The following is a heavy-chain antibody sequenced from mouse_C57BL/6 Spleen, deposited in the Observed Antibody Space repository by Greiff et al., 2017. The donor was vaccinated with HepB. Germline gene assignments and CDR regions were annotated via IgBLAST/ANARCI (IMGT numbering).Heavy chain of an antibody. J-gene: IGHJ2*01. CDR2: IYPGDGDT. Sequence: QVQLKESGAELVKPGASVKISCKASGYAFSSYWMNWVKQRPGKGLEWIGQIYPGDGDTNYNGKFKGKATLTADKSSSTAYMQLSSLTSEDSAVYFCARGGDVSYFDYWGQGTTLTVSS. CDR3: ARGGDVSYFDY. D-gene: IGHD3-3*01. V-gene: IGHV1-80*01. CDR1: GYAFSSYW.